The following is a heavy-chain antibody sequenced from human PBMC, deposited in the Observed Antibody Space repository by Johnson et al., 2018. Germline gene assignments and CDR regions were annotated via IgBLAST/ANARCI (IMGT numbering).Heavy chain of an antibody. D-gene: IGHD5-18*01. Sequence: EVQLVETGGGLVQPGGSLRLSCAASGFTLRTYDMHWVRQGTGKSLEWVSTIGTAGDTYYSESVKGLFTTSRATAKNTLYLQMNSLGAEDPALYYCAKGRQYSYGNYYMDVWGKGTTVTVSS. V-gene: IGHV3-13*01. CDR2: IGTAGDT. CDR3: AKGRQYSYGNYYMDV. CDR1: GFTLRTYD. J-gene: IGHJ6*03.